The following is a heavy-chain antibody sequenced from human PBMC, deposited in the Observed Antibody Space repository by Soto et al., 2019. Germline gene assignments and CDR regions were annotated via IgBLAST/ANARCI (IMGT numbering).Heavy chain of an antibody. V-gene: IGHV4-39*01. CDR1: GDSISSRSYY. Sequence: PSETLSLPCTAPGDSISSRSYYWAWIRQPPGKGLEWIGSIYYSGSSYNNPSLRSRVSMSIDTSKDQFSLKLKSVTAADTALYFCARQRTSVVTRAYFDVWGPGSLVTVSS. CDR3: ARQRTSVVTRAYFDV. J-gene: IGHJ4*02. D-gene: IGHD2-21*02. CDR2: IYYSGSS.